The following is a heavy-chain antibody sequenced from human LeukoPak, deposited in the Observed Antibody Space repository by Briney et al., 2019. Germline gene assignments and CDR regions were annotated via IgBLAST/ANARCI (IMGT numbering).Heavy chain of an antibody. CDR2: VYFSGTT. CDR1: GGSISSSDYY. J-gene: IGHJ5*02. Sequence: SETLSLTCTVSGGSISSSDYYWGWIRQSPGKGLEWIGSVYFSGTTYYNPSLKSRVTISVDTSKNQFSLELNSVSAADTAVYYCASSITIFGVVIPWGQGTLVTVSS. CDR3: ASSITIFGVVIP. V-gene: IGHV4-39*07. D-gene: IGHD3-3*01.